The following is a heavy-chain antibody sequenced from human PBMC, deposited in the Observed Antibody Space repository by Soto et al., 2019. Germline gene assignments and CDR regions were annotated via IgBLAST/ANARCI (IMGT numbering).Heavy chain of an antibody. V-gene: IGHV4-59*01. J-gene: IGHJ5*02. CDR3: ARYGSGIYNWFDP. Sequence: SETLSLTCTVSGGSISSYDWSWIRQPPGKGLEWIGYIYYSGSTNYNPSLKSRVTISVDTSKNQFSLKLSSVTAADTAVYYCARYGSGIYNWFDPWGQGNLVTV. CDR1: GGSISSYD. D-gene: IGHD3-10*01. CDR2: IYYSGST.